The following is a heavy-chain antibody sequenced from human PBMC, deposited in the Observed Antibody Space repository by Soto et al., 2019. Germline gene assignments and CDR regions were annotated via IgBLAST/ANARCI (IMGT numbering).Heavy chain of an antibody. CDR2: ISSSSSTI. CDR1: GFTFSSYS. D-gene: IGHD5-18*01. Sequence: GGSLRLSCAASGFTFSSYSMNWVRQAPGKGLEWVSYISSSSSTIYYADSVKGRFTISRDNAKNSLYLQMNSLRAEDTAVYYCASLVTGVGWHYYYYMDVWGKGTTVTVSS. CDR3: ASLVTGVGWHYYYYMDV. V-gene: IGHV3-48*01. J-gene: IGHJ6*03.